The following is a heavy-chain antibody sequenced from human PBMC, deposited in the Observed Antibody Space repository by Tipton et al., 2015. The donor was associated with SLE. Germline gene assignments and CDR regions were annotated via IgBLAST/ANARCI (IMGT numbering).Heavy chain of an antibody. CDR3: ARRRAATGLLSERCWFVP. J-gene: IGHJ5*02. D-gene: IGHD6-25*01. CDR1: GYSISSGYY. Sequence: TLSLTCTVSGYSISSGYYWGWIRQPPGKGLEWIGSMYHSGSTYYNPSLKSRVTISRDTSKNQFSLRLSSVTAADTAVYYCARRRAATGLLSERCWFVPWGQGALVAVSS. CDR2: MYHSGST. V-gene: IGHV4-38-2*02.